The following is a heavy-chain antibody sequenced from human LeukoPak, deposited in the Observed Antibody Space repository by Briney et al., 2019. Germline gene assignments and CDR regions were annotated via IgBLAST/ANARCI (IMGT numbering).Heavy chain of an antibody. CDR1: GGSISSYY. CDR2: IYYSGST. J-gene: IGHJ6*03. CDR3: ARVVLIGDYMDV. V-gene: IGHV4-59*01. D-gene: IGHD2-8*01. Sequence: PSETLSLTCTVSGGSISSYYWSWIRQPPGKGLEWIGYIYYSGSTNYNPSLKSRVTISVDTSKNQFSLKLSSVTAADTAVYYCARVVLIGDYMDVWGKGTTVTVSS.